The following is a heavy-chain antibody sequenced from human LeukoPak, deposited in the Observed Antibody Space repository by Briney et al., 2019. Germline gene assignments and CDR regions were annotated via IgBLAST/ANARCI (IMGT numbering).Heavy chain of an antibody. V-gene: IGHV3-20*04. CDR2: INWNGGNT. J-gene: IGHJ6*03. CDR1: GFTFDDYG. CDR3: ARDGDYGTYYYYMDV. Sequence: GGSLRLSCAASGFTFDDYGMSWVRQAPGKGLEWVSGINWNGGNTGYADSVKGRFTISRDNAKNSLYLQMNSLRAEDTALYYCARDGDYGTYYYYMDVWGKGTTVTVSS. D-gene: IGHD4-17*01.